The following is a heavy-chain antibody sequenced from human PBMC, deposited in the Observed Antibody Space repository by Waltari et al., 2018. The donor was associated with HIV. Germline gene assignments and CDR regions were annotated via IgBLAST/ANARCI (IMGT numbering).Heavy chain of an antibody. CDR2: ISGSGGRT. J-gene: IGHJ5*02. Sequence: EVQLLESGGGLVQPGGSLRLSCAASGFTFSSYAMSWVRQAPGKGLEWVSAISGSGGRTYYADSVKGRFTISRDNSKNTLYRQMNSLRAEDTAVYYCAKDLLGVITFGGATPLWFDPWGQGTLVTVSS. D-gene: IGHD3-16*01. CDR3: AKDLLGVITFGGATPLWFDP. CDR1: GFTFSSYA. V-gene: IGHV3-23*01.